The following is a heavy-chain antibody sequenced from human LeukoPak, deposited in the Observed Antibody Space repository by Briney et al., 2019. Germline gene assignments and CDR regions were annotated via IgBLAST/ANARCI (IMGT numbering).Heavy chain of an antibody. CDR2: IYFSGST. Sequence: SETLSLTCTVSGGSIRNYFRSWIRHPPGKGLEWIGYIYFSGSTNYNPSLKSRVTISVDTSKNQFSLKLSSVTAADTAVYYCAREGYYDILTGYYGTYNWFDPWGQGTLVTVSS. V-gene: IGHV4-59*01. D-gene: IGHD3-9*01. CDR1: GGSIRNYF. J-gene: IGHJ5*02. CDR3: AREGYYDILTGYYGTYNWFDP.